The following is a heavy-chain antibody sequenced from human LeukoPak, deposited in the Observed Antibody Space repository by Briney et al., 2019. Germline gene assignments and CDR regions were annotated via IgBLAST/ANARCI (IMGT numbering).Heavy chain of an antibody. CDR2: VFYSGPT. V-gene: IGHV4-59*01. Sequence: LETLSLTCTVSGDSSDSYYWSWIRQPPGEGLQWIGYVFYSGPTNYDASLRSRVAISVDRSKNQFSLKLTSVSAADTAVYYCAGRSARYFDSWGQGTLVTVSS. D-gene: IGHD1-26*01. J-gene: IGHJ4*02. CDR1: GDSSDSYY. CDR3: AGRSARYFDS.